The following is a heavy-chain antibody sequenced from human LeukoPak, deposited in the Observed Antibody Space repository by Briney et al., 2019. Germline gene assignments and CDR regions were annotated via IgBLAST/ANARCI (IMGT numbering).Heavy chain of an antibody. CDR1: GFTFSSYW. J-gene: IGHJ6*03. D-gene: IGHD6-25*01. Sequence: GGSLRLSCAASGFTFSSYWMHWVRQAPGKGLVWVSHINNDGSSTSYADSVKGRFTISRDNAKNTLYLQMNSLRAEDTAVYYCARFAAGGSYYYYMDVWGKGTTATVSS. CDR2: INNDGSST. CDR3: ARFAAGGSYYYYMDV. V-gene: IGHV3-74*01.